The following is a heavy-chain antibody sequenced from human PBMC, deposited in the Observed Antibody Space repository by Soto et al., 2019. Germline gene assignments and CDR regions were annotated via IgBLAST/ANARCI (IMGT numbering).Heavy chain of an antibody. J-gene: IGHJ2*01. D-gene: IGHD5-12*01. CDR2: ISWNSGSI. V-gene: IGHV3-9*01. Sequence: GGSLRLSCAASGFTFDDYAMHWVRQAPGKGLEWVSGISWNSGSIGYADSVKGRFTISRDNAKNSLYLQMNSLRAEDTALYYCAKDSGYEQYWYFDLWGRGTLVTVSS. CDR1: GFTFDDYA. CDR3: AKDSGYEQYWYFDL.